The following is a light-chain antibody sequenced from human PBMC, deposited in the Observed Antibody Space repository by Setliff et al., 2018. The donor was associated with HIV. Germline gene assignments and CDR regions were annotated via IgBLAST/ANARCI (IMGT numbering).Light chain of an antibody. CDR1: QSVLFSSNNKNY. CDR3: QQYSSSTWT. CDR2: WAS. V-gene: IGKV4-1*01. J-gene: IGKJ1*01. Sequence: DIVMTQSPDSLAVSLGEGATINCKSSQSVLFSSNNKNYLAWYQQKAGQPPKLLIYWASTRESGVPDRFSGSGSGTDFTLTISSLQAEDVAVYYCQQYSSSTWTFGQGTKVDIK.